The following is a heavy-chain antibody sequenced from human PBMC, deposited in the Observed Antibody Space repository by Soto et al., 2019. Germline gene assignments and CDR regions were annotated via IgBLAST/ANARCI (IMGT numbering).Heavy chain of an antibody. CDR2: IIPILGIA. J-gene: IGHJ4*02. V-gene: IGHV1-69*04. CDR3: ARERSSSSGDDY. D-gene: IGHD6-6*01. Sequence: SVKVSCKASGGTFSSYTISWVRQAPGQGLEWMGRIIPILGIANYAQKFQGRVTITADKSTSTAYMELSSLRSEDTAVYYCARERSSSSGDDYWGQGTLVTVSS. CDR1: GGTFSSYT.